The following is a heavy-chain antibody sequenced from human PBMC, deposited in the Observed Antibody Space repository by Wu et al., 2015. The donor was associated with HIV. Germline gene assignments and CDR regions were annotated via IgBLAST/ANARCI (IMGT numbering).Heavy chain of an antibody. D-gene: IGHD3-10*01. V-gene: IGHV1-24*01. CDR2: FDPEDGET. J-gene: IGHJ3*02. Sequence: QVQLVQSGAEVKKPGASVKVSCKASGYTFTNYYVHWLRQAPGQGLEWMGGFDPEDGETIYAQRFQGRVTMTEDTYIDTVYMELRSLRSEDTAVYYCATARYYGSGSYTDDAFDIWAKGQWSPSLQ. CDR1: GYTFTNYY. CDR3: ATARYYGSGSYTDDAFDI.